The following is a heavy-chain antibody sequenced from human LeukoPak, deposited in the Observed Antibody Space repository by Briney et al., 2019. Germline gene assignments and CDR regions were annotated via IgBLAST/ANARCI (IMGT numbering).Heavy chain of an antibody. J-gene: IGHJ5*02. CDR1: GFPFSDYF. CDR2: ITSSGASSDSNV. D-gene: IGHD4-17*01. Sequence: GGSLRLSCAASGFPFSDYFMTWSRQAPGKGLEWLSDITSSGASSDSNVYYADSVKGRFTISRDNAKNSLYLQMNSLTDDDTAVYYCARWRYGSVSFDLWGLGTRVTVSS. V-gene: IGHV3-11*01. CDR3: ARWRYGSVSFDL.